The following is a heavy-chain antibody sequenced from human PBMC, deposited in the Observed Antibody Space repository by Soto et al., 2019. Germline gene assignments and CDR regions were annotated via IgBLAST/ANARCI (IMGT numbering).Heavy chain of an antibody. Sequence: HPGGSLRLSCAASGFTFSSYAMSWVRQAPGKGLEWVSAISGSGGSTYYADSVKGRFTISRDNSKNTLYLQMNSLRAEDTAVYYCAKDFDSSGYYQAYFDYWGQGTLVTVSS. V-gene: IGHV3-23*01. J-gene: IGHJ4*02. CDR2: ISGSGGST. D-gene: IGHD3-22*01. CDR1: GFTFSSYA. CDR3: AKDFDSSGYYQAYFDY.